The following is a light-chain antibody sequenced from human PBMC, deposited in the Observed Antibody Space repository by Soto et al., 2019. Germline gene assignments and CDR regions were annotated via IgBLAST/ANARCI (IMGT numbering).Light chain of an antibody. Sequence: DIQMTQSPSSLSASVGDRVTITCRASQGISTYLVWYQQKPGTVPKLLIFAASTLQSGVPSRFSGSGSGTYFTLTISSLQPEDVATYYCQSYTGAPWTFGQGTKVEI. CDR2: AAS. V-gene: IGKV1-27*01. J-gene: IGKJ1*01. CDR1: QGISTY. CDR3: QSYTGAPWT.